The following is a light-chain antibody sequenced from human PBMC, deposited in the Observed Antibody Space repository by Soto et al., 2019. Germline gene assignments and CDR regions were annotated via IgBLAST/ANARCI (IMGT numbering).Light chain of an antibody. CDR2: KAS. CDR3: QQYSGYSRA. Sequence: DIQMTQSPSTLSASVGDRVTITCRASQSISSWLAWDQQRPGKAPKLLIYKASSLESGVPSRFSGSGSGTEFTLTISSLQPDDVATYYCQQYSGYSRAFGQGTKVEIK. J-gene: IGKJ1*01. CDR1: QSISSW. V-gene: IGKV1-5*03.